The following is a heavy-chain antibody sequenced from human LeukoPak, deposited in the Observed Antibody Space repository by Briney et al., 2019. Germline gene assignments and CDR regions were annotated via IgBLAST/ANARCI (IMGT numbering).Heavy chain of an antibody. D-gene: IGHD3-10*01. CDR3: ARGVGYYGSGTDDAFDI. V-gene: IGHV4-34*01. CDR1: GGSFSGYY. J-gene: IGHJ3*02. Sequence: PSETLSLTCAVYGGSFSGYYWSWLRQPPGKGLEWIGEINHSGSTNYNPSLKSRVAISVDTSKNQFSLKLSSVTAADTAVYYCARGVGYYGSGTDDAFDIWGQGTMVTVSS. CDR2: INHSGST.